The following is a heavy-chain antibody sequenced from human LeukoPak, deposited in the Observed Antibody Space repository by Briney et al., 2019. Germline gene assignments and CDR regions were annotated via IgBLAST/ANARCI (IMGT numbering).Heavy chain of an antibody. Sequence: PGGSLRLSCAASGFTFSSYSMNWVRQAPGKGLEWVSYISSSSSTIYYADSVKGRFTISRDNAKNSLYLQMNSLRPEDTAVYYCAKPRGGYYFDYWGQGTLVTVSS. D-gene: IGHD3-3*01. V-gene: IGHV3-48*04. CDR3: AKPRGGYYFDY. CDR1: GFTFSSYS. J-gene: IGHJ4*02. CDR2: ISSSSSTI.